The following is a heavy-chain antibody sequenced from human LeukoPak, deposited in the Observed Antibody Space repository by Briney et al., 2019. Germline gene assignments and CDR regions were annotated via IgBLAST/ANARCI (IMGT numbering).Heavy chain of an antibody. D-gene: IGHD6-6*01. V-gene: IGHV3-7*01. CDR2: IKDDGSDK. CDR3: ARDGVSSSPDFDY. Sequence: PGGSLRLSCGASGFTFGGYWMYWIRQAPGKGLEWVANIKDDGSDKNYADSVKGRFTISRDNAKNSSYLQMNSLRAEDTAVYYCARDGVSSSPDFDYWGQGTLVTVS. CDR1: GFTFGGYW. J-gene: IGHJ4*02.